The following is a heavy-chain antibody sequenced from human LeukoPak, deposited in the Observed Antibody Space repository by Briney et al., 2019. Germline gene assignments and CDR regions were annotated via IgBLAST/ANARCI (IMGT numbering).Heavy chain of an antibody. CDR2: ITPYNGHT. V-gene: IGHV1-18*01. J-gene: IGHJ4*02. CDR1: GYTFTSYG. CDR3: ARVWGYCGNTNCYQSFDY. Sequence: GASVKVSCKASGYTFTSYGISWVRQAPGQGLEWMGGITPYNGHTNYAQKIQGRVTMTTDISTSTAYMDLRSLRSDDTAVYYCARVWGYCGNTNCYQSFDYWGQGTLVTVSS. D-gene: IGHD2-2*01.